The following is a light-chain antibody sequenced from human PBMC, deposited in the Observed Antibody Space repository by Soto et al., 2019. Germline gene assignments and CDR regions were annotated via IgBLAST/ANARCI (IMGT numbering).Light chain of an antibody. V-gene: IGKV1-5*03. CDR2: RAS. Sequence: DIQMTQSPSTLSASVGDRVTITCRASQSISSWLAWYQQKPGKAPKLLIYRASNLQSGVPSRFSGSGSGTEFTLTISSLQPDDFATHYCQRYVGYSLTFGQGTKLEIK. J-gene: IGKJ2*01. CDR1: QSISSW. CDR3: QRYVGYSLT.